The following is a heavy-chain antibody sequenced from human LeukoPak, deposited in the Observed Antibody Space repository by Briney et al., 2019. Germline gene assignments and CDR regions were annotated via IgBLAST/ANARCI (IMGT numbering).Heavy chain of an antibody. V-gene: IGHV3-9*03. J-gene: IGHJ4*02. D-gene: IGHD1-1*01. CDR3: AKAIAYNWNPSAFDY. CDR1: GFTFDDYA. CDR2: ISWNSGSI. Sequence: GGSLRLSCAASGFTFDDYAMHWVRQAPGKGLEWVSGISWNSGSIGYADSVKGRFTISRDNAKNSLYLQMNSLRAEDMALYYCAKAIAYNWNPSAFDYWGQGTLVTVSS.